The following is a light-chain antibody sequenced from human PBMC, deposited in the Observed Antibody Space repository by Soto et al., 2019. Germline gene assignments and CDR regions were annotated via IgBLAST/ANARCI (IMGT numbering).Light chain of an antibody. CDR1: QDINRW. CDR2: NAD. V-gene: IGKV1-5*01. Sequence: DIQMTQSPSTLSGSVGDRVTITCRASQDINRWLAWYQQKPGKAPKILIYNADTLESGVPSRFSGSGYGTEFILTISSLQPDDFATYYCQQFSLYWAFGQGTKV. CDR3: QQFSLYWA. J-gene: IGKJ1*01.